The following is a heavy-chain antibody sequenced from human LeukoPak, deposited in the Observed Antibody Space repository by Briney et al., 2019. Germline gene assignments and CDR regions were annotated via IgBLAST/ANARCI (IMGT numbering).Heavy chain of an antibody. J-gene: IGHJ6*03. CDR1: GGTFSSYA. V-gene: IGHV1-69*05. CDR2: IIPIFGTA. Sequence: GASVKVSCEASGGTFSSYAISWVRQAPGQGLEWMGGIIPIFGTANYAQKFQGRVTITTDESTSTAYMELSSLRSEDTAVYYCARDPPSQTLPRYYYYMDVWGKGTTVTVSS. CDR3: ARDPPSQTLPRYYYYMDV.